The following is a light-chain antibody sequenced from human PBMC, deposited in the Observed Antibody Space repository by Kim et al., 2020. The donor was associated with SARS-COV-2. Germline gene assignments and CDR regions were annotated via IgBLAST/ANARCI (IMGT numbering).Light chain of an antibody. V-gene: IGKV3-20*01. CDR3: QHYGGSRYT. Sequence: LSPGERATLSCRASQSVSRNDLAWYQQKLGQTPRLLIYGASTRAPGIPDRFSGSGSGADFTLTISSLGPEDFAVYYCQHYGGSRYTFGQGTKLEI. CDR1: QSVSRND. J-gene: IGKJ2*01. CDR2: GAS.